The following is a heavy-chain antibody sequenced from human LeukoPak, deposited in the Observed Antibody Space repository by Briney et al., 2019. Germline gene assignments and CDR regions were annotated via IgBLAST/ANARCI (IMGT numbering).Heavy chain of an antibody. CDR2: ISSSSSYI. D-gene: IGHD3-22*01. J-gene: IGHJ4*02. CDR3: ARNSRDSSGYYYFDY. CDR1: GFTFSSYN. V-gene: IGHV3-21*01. Sequence: GGSLRLSCAASGFTFSSYNMNWVRQAPGKGLEWVTSISSSSSYIDYADSVKGRSTISRDNAKNSLYLQMNSLRAEDTAVYYCARNSRDSSGYYYFDYWGQGTLVTVSS.